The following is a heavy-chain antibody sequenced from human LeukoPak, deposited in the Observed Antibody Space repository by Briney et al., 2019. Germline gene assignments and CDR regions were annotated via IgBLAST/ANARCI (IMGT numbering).Heavy chain of an antibody. D-gene: IGHD1-7*01. CDR3: VGDQALSELLLGYRFDY. Sequence: ASVKVSCKASGYTFTSYGITWVRQAPGQGLEWMGWISGYNGNTNYAQKLQGRVIMTTDTSTSTAYMELRGLRSDDTAVYYCVGDQALSELLLGYRFDYWGQGTLVTVSS. CDR1: GYTFTSYG. CDR2: ISGYNGNT. V-gene: IGHV1-18*01. J-gene: IGHJ4*02.